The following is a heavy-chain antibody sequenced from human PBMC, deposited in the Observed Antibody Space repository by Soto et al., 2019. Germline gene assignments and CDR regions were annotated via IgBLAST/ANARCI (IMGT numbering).Heavy chain of an antibody. CDR3: ARYYDTSNRPYFHH. D-gene: IGHD3-22*01. J-gene: IGHJ1*01. CDR1: PGSISSTTYY. Sequence: SETLSLTCAVSPGSISSTTYYWAWIRQPPGKGLEWVATIYYSGATYYDPSLKSRLTISIDTSKNQFSLRLSSGTAADTAMYYCARYYDTSNRPYFHHWGQGTRVTVS. CDR2: IYYSGAT. V-gene: IGHV4-39*01.